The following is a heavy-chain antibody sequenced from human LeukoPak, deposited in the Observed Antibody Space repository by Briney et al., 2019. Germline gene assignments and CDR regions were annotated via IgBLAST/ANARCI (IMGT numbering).Heavy chain of an antibody. CDR1: GYTFTSYG. CDR2: MNPNSGNT. V-gene: IGHV1-8*03. CDR3: ARDRGLINYYDSP. D-gene: IGHD3-22*01. Sequence: ASVKVSCKASGYTFTSYGISWVRQATGQGLEWMGWMNPNSGNTGYAQKFQGRVTITRNTSISTAYMELSSLRSEDTAVYYCARDRGLINYYDSPWGQGTLVTVSS. J-gene: IGHJ5*02.